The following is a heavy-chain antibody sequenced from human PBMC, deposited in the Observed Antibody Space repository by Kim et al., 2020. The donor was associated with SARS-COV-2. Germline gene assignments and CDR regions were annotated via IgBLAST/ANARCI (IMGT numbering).Heavy chain of an antibody. J-gene: IGHJ4*02. Sequence: GGSLRLSCAASGFTFSTYGMHWVRQAPGKGLEWVAMIWNDGSNKYYADSMKGRFTISRDNSKNTLYLQMTRLRAEDTAVYYCATEYSSSSAFDYWDQGTLVTVSS. V-gene: IGHV3-33*01. D-gene: IGHD6-6*01. CDR1: GFTFSTYG. CDR3: ATEYSSSSAFDY. CDR2: IWNDGSNK.